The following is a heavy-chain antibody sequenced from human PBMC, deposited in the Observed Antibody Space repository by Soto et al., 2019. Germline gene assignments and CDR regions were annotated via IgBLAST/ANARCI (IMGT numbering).Heavy chain of an antibody. Sequence: QVQLVESGGGVVQPGRSLRLSCAASGFTFSSYAMHWVRQAPGKGLEWVAVISYDGSNKYYADSVKGRFTISRDNSKKKMYMQMNSLRAEETAVYYCARAGCDGGSCYTLVGLRYGMDVWGQGTTVTVSS. CDR3: ARAGCDGGSCYTLVGLRYGMDV. V-gene: IGHV3-30-3*01. J-gene: IGHJ6*02. CDR1: GFTFSSYA. CDR2: ISYDGSNK. D-gene: IGHD2-15*01.